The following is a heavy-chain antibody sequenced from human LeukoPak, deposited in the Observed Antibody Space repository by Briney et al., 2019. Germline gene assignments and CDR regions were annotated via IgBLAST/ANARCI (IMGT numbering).Heavy chain of an antibody. J-gene: IGHJ4*02. CDR2: IIPIFGTA. D-gene: IGHD3-22*01. Sequence: SVKVSCKASGGTFSSYAISWVRQAPGQGLEWMGGIIPIFGTANYAQKFQGRVTITADESTSTAYMELSSLRSEDTAVYYCARVRYDSSGDFDYWGQGTLVTVSS. CDR1: GGTFSSYA. CDR3: ARVRYDSSGDFDY. V-gene: IGHV1-69*01.